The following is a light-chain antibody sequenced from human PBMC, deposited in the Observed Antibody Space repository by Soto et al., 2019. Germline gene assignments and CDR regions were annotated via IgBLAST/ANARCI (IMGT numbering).Light chain of an antibody. CDR1: QSISTY. CDR3: QQSYMDTIT. Sequence: IRMTQSPSSFSASTGDRVTITCRASQSISTYLNWYQKKPGKDPNLLIYDASRLQSGVPSRFSGSGGGTDFTLSISSVQTEDFATYVCQQSYMDTITFGQGTRLEIK. V-gene: IGKV1-39*01. CDR2: DAS. J-gene: IGKJ5*01.